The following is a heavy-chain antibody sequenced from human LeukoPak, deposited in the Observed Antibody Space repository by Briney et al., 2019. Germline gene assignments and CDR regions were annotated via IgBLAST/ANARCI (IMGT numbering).Heavy chain of an antibody. CDR2: IRYDESNE. CDR3: AISRGRWEILDY. V-gene: IGHV3-30*02. Sequence: GRSLRLSCAASGFSFSSYGMHWVRQAPGKGLDWVAFIRYDESNEYYADSVKGRFTISRDISKNTVYLQMNSLIAEDTAVYYCAISRGRWEILDYWGQGTLVTVSS. D-gene: IGHD3-10*01. CDR1: GFSFSSYG. J-gene: IGHJ4*02.